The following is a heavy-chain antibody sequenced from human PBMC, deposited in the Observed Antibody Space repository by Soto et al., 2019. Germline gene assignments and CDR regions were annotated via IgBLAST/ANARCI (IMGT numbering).Heavy chain of an antibody. CDR2: ISGSGGST. V-gene: IGHV3-23*01. Sequence: PGGSLRLSCAASGFTFSSYAMSWVRQAPGKGLEWVSAISGSGGSTYYADSVKGRFTISRDNSKNTLYLQMNSLRAEDTAVYYCAKDPITMVRGVNITSDLNWFDPWGQGT. CDR1: GFTFSSYA. CDR3: AKDPITMVRGVNITSDLNWFDP. D-gene: IGHD3-10*01. J-gene: IGHJ5*02.